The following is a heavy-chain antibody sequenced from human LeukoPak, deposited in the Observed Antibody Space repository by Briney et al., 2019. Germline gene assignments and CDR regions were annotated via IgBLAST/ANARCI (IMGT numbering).Heavy chain of an antibody. CDR1: GGSISSYS. CDR2: IYTSGIT. V-gene: IGHV4-4*07. Sequence: SETLSLTCTVSGGSISSYSWSWIRQPAGKGLEWIGRIYTSGITNHNPSLKSRVTMSVDKSKNQFSLKLRSVTAADTAVYYCARGARHYYDSSGYYPRGYYYYYMDVWGKGTTVTVSS. CDR3: ARGARHYYDSSGYYPRGYYYYYMDV. D-gene: IGHD3-22*01. J-gene: IGHJ6*03.